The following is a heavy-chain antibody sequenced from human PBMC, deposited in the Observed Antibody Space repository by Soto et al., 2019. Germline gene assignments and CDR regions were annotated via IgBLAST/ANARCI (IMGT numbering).Heavy chain of an antibody. CDR1: GGSFTRYW. D-gene: IGHD5-18*01. Sequence: ESLRIPCTGAGGSFTRYWIGWVRQMPGKGLEWMGIIYPGDSDTRYSPSFQGQVTISADKSISTAYLQWSSLKASDTAMYYCARRFYSYGYYYFDYWGQGTLVTVSS. CDR3: ARRFYSYGYYYFDY. J-gene: IGHJ4*02. CDR2: IYPGDSDT. V-gene: IGHV5-51*01.